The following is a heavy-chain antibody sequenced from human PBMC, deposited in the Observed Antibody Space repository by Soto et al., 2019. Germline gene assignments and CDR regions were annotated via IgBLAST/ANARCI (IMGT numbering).Heavy chain of an antibody. D-gene: IGHD2-8*01. CDR3: AKDPKKYCTNGVCTTFDY. V-gene: IGHV3-23*01. Sequence: GGSLRLSCAASGFTFCSYAMSWVRQAPGKRLEWVSAISGSGGSTYYADSVKGRFTISRDNSKNTLYLQMNSLRAEDTAVYYCAKDPKKYCTNGVCTTFDYWGQGTLVTVSS. CDR1: GFTFCSYA. J-gene: IGHJ4*02. CDR2: ISGSGGST.